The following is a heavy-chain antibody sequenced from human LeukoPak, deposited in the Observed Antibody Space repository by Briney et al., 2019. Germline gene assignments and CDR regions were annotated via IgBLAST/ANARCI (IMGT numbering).Heavy chain of an antibody. CDR1: GYTFTSYA. J-gene: IGHJ5*02. Sequence: GASVKLSCKASGYTFTSYAMNWVRQAPGQGLEWMGWINTNTGNPTYAQAFTGRFVFSLDTSVSTAYLQISSLRAEDTAVYYCARDKIMTTFGGVIANWFDPWGQGTLVTVSS. CDR3: ARDKIMTTFGGVIANWFDP. V-gene: IGHV7-4-1*02. D-gene: IGHD3-16*02. CDR2: INTNTGNP.